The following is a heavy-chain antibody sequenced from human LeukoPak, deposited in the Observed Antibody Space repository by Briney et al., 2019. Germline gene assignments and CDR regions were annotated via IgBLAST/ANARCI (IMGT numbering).Heavy chain of an antibody. J-gene: IGHJ4*01. CDR2: IKQDGREK. Sequence: QPGGSLRLSCAASGFTFYSFAMRWVGPVPGKGLEWVANIKQDGREKTYADSVRDRFTIVRYNATDSVYLQMNSLRADDAAIYYCAREGFYFFDFWGQGTLVTVSS. V-gene: IGHV3-7*01. CDR3: AREGFYFFDF. CDR1: GFTFYSFA.